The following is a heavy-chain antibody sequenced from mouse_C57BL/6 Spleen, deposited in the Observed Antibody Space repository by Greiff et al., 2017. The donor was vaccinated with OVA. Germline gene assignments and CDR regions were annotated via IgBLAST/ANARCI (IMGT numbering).Heavy chain of an antibody. CDR1: GFSLSTSGMG. CDR2: IYWDDDK. CDR3: ARRRYGSSSYFDV. V-gene: IGHV8-12*01. J-gene: IGHJ1*03. D-gene: IGHD1-1*01. Sequence: QVTLKVCGPGILQSSQTLSLTCSFSGFSLSTSGMGVSWIRQPSGKGLEWLAHIYWDDDKRYNPSLKSRLTISKDTSRNQVFLKITSVDTADTATYYCARRRYGSSSYFDVWGTGTTVTVSS.